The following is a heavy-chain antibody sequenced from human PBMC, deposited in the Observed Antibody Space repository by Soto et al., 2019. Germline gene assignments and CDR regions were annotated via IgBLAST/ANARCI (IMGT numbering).Heavy chain of an antibody. V-gene: IGHV3-23*01. J-gene: IGHJ6*02. D-gene: IGHD3-10*01. Sequence: PVGSLRLSCAASGFTFSSYAMSWVRQAPGKGLEWVSAISGSGGSTYYADSVKGRFTISRDNSKNTLYLQMNSLRAEDTAVYYCAKSAMVRGVIMANYYYCGMDVWGQGTTVTVSS. CDR3: AKSAMVRGVIMANYYYCGMDV. CDR1: GFTFSSYA. CDR2: ISGSGGST.